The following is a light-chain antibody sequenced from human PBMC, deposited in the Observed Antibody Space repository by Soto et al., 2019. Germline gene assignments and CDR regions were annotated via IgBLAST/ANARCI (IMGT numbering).Light chain of an antibody. V-gene: IGKV1-5*03. J-gene: IGKJ1*01. Sequence: DIQMTQSPSTLSASVGETVTITCRASQSISNWLAWYQQKPGKAPKFLIYKASNLESGVPSRFSGSGSGTEFTLTISNLQPDDSATYYCQQYNSYSPTFGQGTKVDIK. CDR1: QSISNW. CDR2: KAS. CDR3: QQYNSYSPT.